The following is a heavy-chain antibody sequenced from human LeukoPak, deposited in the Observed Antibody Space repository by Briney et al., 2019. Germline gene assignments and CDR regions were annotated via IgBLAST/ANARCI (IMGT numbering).Heavy chain of an antibody. D-gene: IGHD2-2*01. V-gene: IGHV3-21*01. Sequence: GGSLRLSCAASEFTFSSHSMNWVRQAPGKGLEWASSIIRSGGSIYYADSLKGRFTISRDNAKNSLYLQMNSLRAEDTAVYFCARSLKVSAALDVFDIWGQGTMVTVSS. CDR1: EFTFSSHS. CDR2: IIRSGGSI. CDR3: ARSLKVSAALDVFDI. J-gene: IGHJ3*02.